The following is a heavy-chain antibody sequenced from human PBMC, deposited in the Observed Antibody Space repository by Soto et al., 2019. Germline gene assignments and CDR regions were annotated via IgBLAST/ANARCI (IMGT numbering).Heavy chain of an antibody. CDR3: AKKLITYYYDSSGSQTDY. Sequence: QVQLVESGGGVVQPGRSLRLSCAASGFTFSSYGMHWVRQAPGKGLEWVAVISYDGSNKYYADSVKGRFTISRDNSNNTLYLQINSLRAEDTAVYYCAKKLITYYYDSSGSQTDYWGQGTLVTVSS. CDR2: ISYDGSNK. D-gene: IGHD3-22*01. J-gene: IGHJ4*02. V-gene: IGHV3-30*18. CDR1: GFTFSSYG.